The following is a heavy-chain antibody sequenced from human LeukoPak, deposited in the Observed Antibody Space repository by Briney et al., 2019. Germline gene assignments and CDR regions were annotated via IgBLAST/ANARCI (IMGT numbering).Heavy chain of an antibody. CDR1: GCTFTSFD. D-gene: IGHD1-26*01. CDR2: MNPNSGNT. V-gene: IGHV1-8*01. J-gene: IGHJ4*02. Sequence: ASVKVSSKASGCTFTSFDINWVRQATGQGLEWMGWMNPNSGNTGYAQKFQGRVTMTRNTSISTAYMELSSLRSEDTAVYYCARGRRVGATSLDYWGQGTLATVSS. CDR3: ARGRRVGATSLDY.